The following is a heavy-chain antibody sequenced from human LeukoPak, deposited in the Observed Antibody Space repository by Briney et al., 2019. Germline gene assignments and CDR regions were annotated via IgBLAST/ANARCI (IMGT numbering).Heavy chain of an antibody. D-gene: IGHD3-10*01. V-gene: IGHV3-53*01. CDR1: GFTVGSNY. Sequence: GGSLRLSCAASGFTVGSNYMTWVRQAPGKGLKWVSVIYSGGGTYYADSVKGRFTISRDTSKNTLYLQMNSLRAEDTAVYYCAGTGSGSYWSFDIWGQGTMVTVSS. CDR2: IYSGGGT. J-gene: IGHJ3*02. CDR3: AGTGSGSYWSFDI.